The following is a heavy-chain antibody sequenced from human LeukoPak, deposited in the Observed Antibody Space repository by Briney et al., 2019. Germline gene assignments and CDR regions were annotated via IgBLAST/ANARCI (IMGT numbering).Heavy chain of an antibody. Sequence: QPGGSLILSCAASGFTFSSSWIHWGRQAPGKGLVWVSRINKDGSVTDYAESVKGRFSISRDNAKNTLFLQMNSLRVEDTAIYYCVKVRGRARVGYFDYWGQGTLVTVSS. D-gene: IGHD1-26*01. J-gene: IGHJ4*02. CDR1: GFTFSSSW. CDR2: INKDGSVT. V-gene: IGHV3-74*01. CDR3: VKVRGRARVGYFDY.